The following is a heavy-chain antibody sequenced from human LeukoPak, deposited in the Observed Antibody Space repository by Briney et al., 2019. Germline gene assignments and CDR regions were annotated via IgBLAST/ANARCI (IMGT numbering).Heavy chain of an antibody. CDR3: AKGPRAYSSSPTYYFDY. D-gene: IGHD6-6*01. CDR1: GFTFSDYS. CDR2: INSDGKTT. Sequence: PGGSLRLSCAASGFTFSDYSMNWVRQAPGKGLEDLSYINSDGKTTWYADSVKGRFTASRDNAKTSLYLQMNSLRADDTAVYYCAKGPRAYSSSPTYYFDYWGQGTLVTVSS. J-gene: IGHJ4*02. V-gene: IGHV3-48*01.